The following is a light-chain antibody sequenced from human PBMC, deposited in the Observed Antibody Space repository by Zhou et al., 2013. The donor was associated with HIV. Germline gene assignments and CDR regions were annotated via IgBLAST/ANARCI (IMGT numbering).Light chain of an antibody. V-gene: IGKV1-39*01. J-gene: IGKJ4*01. Sequence: DIQMTQSPSSLSASVGDRVTITCRASQTIINYLNWYQQKPGKAPKLLIYDASSLESGVPSRFSGSGSGTDFTLTISSLQPEDVATYYCQKYNSAPLTFGGGTKVEIK. CDR2: DAS. CDR3: QKYNSAPLT. CDR1: QTIINY.